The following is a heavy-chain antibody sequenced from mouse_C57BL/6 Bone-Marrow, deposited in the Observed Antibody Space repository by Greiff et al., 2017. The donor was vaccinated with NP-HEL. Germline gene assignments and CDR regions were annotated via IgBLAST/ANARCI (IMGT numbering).Heavy chain of an antibody. V-gene: IGHV6-3*01. D-gene: IGHD4-1*01. Sequence: EVKLMESGGGLVQPGGSMKLSCVASGFTFSNYWMNRVRQSPEKGLEWVAQIRLKSDNYATHYAESVKGRFTISRDDSKSSVYLQMNNLRAEDTGIYYCTTGTIRYFDVWGTGTTVTVSS. J-gene: IGHJ1*03. CDR2: IRLKSDNYAT. CDR1: GFTFSNYW. CDR3: TTGTIRYFDV.